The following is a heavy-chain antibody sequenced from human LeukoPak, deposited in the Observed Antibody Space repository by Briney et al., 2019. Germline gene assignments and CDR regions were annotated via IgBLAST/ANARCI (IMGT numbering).Heavy chain of an antibody. J-gene: IGHJ5*02. Sequence: GGSLRLSCAASGFTVSDNYVSWVRQAPGKGLEWVSVIYSRGDTYYANSVKGRFTFSRDISKNTLYLQMNGLRTEDTAMYYCARDAPQVPAAGVLASWGQGTLVIVSS. D-gene: IGHD6-13*01. CDR2: IYSRGDT. V-gene: IGHV3-53*01. CDR3: ARDAPQVPAAGVLAS. CDR1: GFTVSDNY.